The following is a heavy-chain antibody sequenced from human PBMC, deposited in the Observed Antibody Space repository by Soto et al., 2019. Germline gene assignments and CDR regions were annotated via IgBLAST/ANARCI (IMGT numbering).Heavy chain of an antibody. Sequence: PGESLKISCKGSGYSFTSYWISWVRQMPGKGLEWMGRIDPSDSYTNYSPSFQGHVTISADKSISTAYLQWSSLKASDTAMYYCASSRIAAYYYYGMAVWGQGTTVTVS. J-gene: IGHJ6*02. V-gene: IGHV5-10-1*01. CDR2: IDPSDSYT. CDR1: GYSFTSYW. CDR3: ASSRIAAYYYYGMAV. D-gene: IGHD6-13*01.